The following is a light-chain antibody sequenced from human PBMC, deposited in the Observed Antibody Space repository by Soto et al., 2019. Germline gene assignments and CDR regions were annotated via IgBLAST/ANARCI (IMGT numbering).Light chain of an antibody. CDR3: RKQRNWPPHT. V-gene: IGKV3-11*01. Sequence: EIVLTQSPATLSLSPGERATLSCRASQSVSSYLAWYQQKPGQAPRLLIYDASNRATGIPARFSGSGSGTHFTPPISSRERKVFAFYYFRKQRNWPPHTFGRGTNLEIK. J-gene: IGKJ2*01. CDR1: QSVSSY. CDR2: DAS.